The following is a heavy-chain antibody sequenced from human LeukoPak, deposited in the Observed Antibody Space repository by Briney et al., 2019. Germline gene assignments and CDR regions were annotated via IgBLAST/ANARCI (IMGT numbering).Heavy chain of an antibody. J-gene: IGHJ5*02. CDR1: GFALSSYW. V-gene: IGHV3-74*01. CDR2: INTDGSST. D-gene: IGHD6-13*01. Sequence: GGSLRLSCAASGFALSSYWMHWVRQAPGKGLVWVSRINTDGSSTSYADSVKGRFTISRDNAKNTLYLQMNSLRAEDTAVYYCARESGIAAALDLWGQGTLVTVSS. CDR3: ARESGIAAALDL.